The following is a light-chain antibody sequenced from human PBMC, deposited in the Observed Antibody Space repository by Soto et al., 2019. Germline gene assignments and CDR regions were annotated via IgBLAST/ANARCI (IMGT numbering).Light chain of an antibody. J-gene: IGLJ2*01. CDR3: SSYTGSSTYVV. Sequence: QSALTQPASVSGSPGQSITISCTGTSSDVGGYNYVSWYQQHPGKAPKLMIYDVNNRPSGVSNRFSGSKSGNTASLTISGLQAEDEADSYCSSYTGSSTYVVFGGGTKLNVL. CDR2: DVN. CDR1: SSDVGGYNY. V-gene: IGLV2-14*01.